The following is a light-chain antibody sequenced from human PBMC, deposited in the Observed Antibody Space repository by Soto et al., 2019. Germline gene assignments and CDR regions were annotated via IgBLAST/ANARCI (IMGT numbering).Light chain of an antibody. CDR1: QSVTNSY. J-gene: IGKJ1*01. V-gene: IGKV3-20*01. Sequence: EIVLTQSPGTLSLSPGERATLSCRASQSVTNSYIAWYQQKPGQAPRLLIYGATSRATGIPDRFTGSGSGTEFTLTITRLEPEDFAVYSCRQYGSSPWTFGQGTKVEIK. CDR3: RQYGSSPWT. CDR2: GAT.